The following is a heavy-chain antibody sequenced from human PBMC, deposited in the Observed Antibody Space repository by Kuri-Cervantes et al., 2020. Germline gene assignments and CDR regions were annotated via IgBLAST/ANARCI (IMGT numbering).Heavy chain of an antibody. V-gene: IGHV4-30-2*01. CDR1: GGSTVSGGYS. J-gene: IGHJ4*02. D-gene: IGHD2/OR15-2a*01. CDR2: IFHSGNT. CDR3: ASGGRGYYFI. Sequence: SQTLSLTCAVSGGSTVSGGYSGSWIRQPPGKGLEWIGYIFHSGNTYYNPSPKSRVTIPVDKSKNQFSLRLSSGTAANTAGDYRASGGRGYYFIWGQGTLVTVSS.